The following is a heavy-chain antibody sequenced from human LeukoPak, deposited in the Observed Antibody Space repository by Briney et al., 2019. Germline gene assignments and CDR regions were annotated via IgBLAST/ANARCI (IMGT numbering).Heavy chain of an antibody. CDR2: INTNTGNP. CDR1: GYTFTSYA. D-gene: IGHD2-2*02. J-gene: IGHJ4*02. V-gene: IGHV7-4-1*02. CDR3: ARGWRYCSSTSCYTIDY. Sequence: GASVKVSCKASGYTFTSYAMNGVRQAPGQGLEWMGWINTNTGNPTYAKGFTGGFVFSLDTSVSTAYLQISSLKAEDTAVYYCARGWRYCSSTSCYTIDYWGQGTLVTVSS.